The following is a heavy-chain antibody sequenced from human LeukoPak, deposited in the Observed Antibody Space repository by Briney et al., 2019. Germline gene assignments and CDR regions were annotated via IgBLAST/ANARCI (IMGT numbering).Heavy chain of an antibody. CDR2: INSGSSTI. V-gene: IGHV3-48*04. Sequence: GGSLRLSCGASEFSLRSYSMDWVRQAPGKGLEWVSHINSGSSTIYFADSVKGRFTISRDNAKNSLYLQMNSLRAEDTAVYYCASSSRWELILDYWGQGTLVTVSS. CDR1: EFSLRSYS. CDR3: ASSSRWELILDY. D-gene: IGHD1-26*01. J-gene: IGHJ4*02.